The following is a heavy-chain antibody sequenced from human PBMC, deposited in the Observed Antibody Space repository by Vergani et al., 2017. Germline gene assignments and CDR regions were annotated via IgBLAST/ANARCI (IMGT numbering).Heavy chain of an antibody. D-gene: IGHD5-12*01. CDR2: ISGSGGST. CDR1: GFTFNHYA. Sequence: EVQLLESGGDLVQPGGSLRLSCAASGFTFNHYAMNWVRQAPGKGLEWVSGISGSGGSTYYAGSVKGRFTISRDSSKNTLYLQMNSLSAGDTAVYYCAKANPRKSGYDYLYYYHALDVWGQGTTVTFSS. J-gene: IGHJ6*02. V-gene: IGHV3-23*01. CDR3: AKANPRKSGYDYLYYYHALDV.